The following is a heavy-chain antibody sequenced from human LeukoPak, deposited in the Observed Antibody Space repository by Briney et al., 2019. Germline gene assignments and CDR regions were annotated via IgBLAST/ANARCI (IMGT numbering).Heavy chain of an antibody. Sequence: GGSLRLSCAASEFTFSSYSMNWVRQAPGKGLEWVSYITNSGNSKSYADSVKGRFTTSRDNPRNTQYLQMNSLRAEDTAVCYCVREPGPGYFDYWGQGTLVTVSS. CDR2: ITNSGNSK. J-gene: IGHJ4*02. CDR1: EFTFSSYS. D-gene: IGHD6-13*01. V-gene: IGHV3-48*01. CDR3: VREPGPGYFDY.